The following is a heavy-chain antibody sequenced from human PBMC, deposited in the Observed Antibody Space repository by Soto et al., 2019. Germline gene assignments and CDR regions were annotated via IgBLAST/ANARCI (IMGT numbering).Heavy chain of an antibody. V-gene: IGHV1-18*01. CDR3: ASDLLIYGGNLASDWDFAR. J-gene: IGHJ2*01. D-gene: IGHD4-17*01. CDR2: ISAYNGNT. Sequence: QVQLVQSGAEVKKPGASVKVSCKASGYTFTSYGISWVRQAPGQGLEWMGWISAYNGNTNYAQKLQGRVTMTTDTSTRTDYMELRSLRSDDSAVYYCASDLLIYGGNLASDWDFARWGCVTLVTVSS. CDR1: GYTFTSYG.